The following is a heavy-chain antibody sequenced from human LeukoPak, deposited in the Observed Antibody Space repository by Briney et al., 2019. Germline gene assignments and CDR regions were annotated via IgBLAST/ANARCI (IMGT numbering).Heavy chain of an antibody. D-gene: IGHD3-22*01. Sequence: PGGSLRLSCAASGFNFSPYSMNWLRQAPGKGLEWISYIDSSSGTIYYADSVRGRFTISGDNAKNSLYLQMNSLRAEDTAVYYCARVRLSYYYESSGYYHYDAFDIWGQGTMVTVSS. V-gene: IGHV3-48*01. CDR2: IDSSSGTI. CDR3: ARVRLSYYYESSGYYHYDAFDI. J-gene: IGHJ3*02. CDR1: GFNFSPYS.